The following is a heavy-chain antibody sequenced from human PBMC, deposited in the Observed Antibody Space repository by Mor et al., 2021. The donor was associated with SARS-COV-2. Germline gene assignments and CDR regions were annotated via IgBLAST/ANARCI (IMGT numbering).Heavy chain of an antibody. D-gene: IGHD3-3*01. CDR3: ARARVTILGVAKGEFDP. Sequence: SRVTISVDTSKNQFSLKLSSVTAADTAVYYCARARVTILGVAKGEFDPWGQGTLVTVSS. J-gene: IGHJ5*02. V-gene: IGHV4-34*01.